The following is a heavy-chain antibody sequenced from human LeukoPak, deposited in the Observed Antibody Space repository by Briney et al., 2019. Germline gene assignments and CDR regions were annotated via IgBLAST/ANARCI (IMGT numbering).Heavy chain of an antibody. D-gene: IGHD1-26*01. CDR1: GFTFSRYA. J-gene: IGHJ4*02. CDR3: AKDLAYSGSYSFDY. V-gene: IGHV3-30-3*01. Sequence: PGGSLRLSCAASGFTFSRYAMHWVRQAPGKGLEWVAVISYDGSNEYHAESVKGRFTISRDSSENTLYLEMNSLRAEDTAVYYCAKDLAYSGSYSFDYWGQGTLVTVSS. CDR2: ISYDGSNE.